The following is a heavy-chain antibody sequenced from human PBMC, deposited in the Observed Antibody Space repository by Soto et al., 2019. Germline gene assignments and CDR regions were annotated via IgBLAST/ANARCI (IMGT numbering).Heavy chain of an antibody. V-gene: IGHV3-23*01. Sequence: GGSLRLSCAASGFSLNNFAMTWVRQAPGKGLEWVSGITSSGDKTYYADSVKGRFIISRDNSKNTLYLQMNSLRVEDTALYYCASDCGSTSGSVWHYWGQGTLVTVSS. CDR3: ASDCGSTSGSVWHY. CDR1: GFSLNNFA. CDR2: ITSSGDKT. D-gene: IGHD2-2*01. J-gene: IGHJ4*02.